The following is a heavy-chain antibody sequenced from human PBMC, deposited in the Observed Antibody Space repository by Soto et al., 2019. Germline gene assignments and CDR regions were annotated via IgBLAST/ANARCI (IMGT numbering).Heavy chain of an antibody. CDR1: GGTFSSYA. CDR2: IIPIFGTA. D-gene: IGHD5-12*01. CDR3: SRAPYSGYDVYYYYGMDV. V-gene: IGHV1-69*12. Sequence: QVQLVQSGAEVKKPGSSVKVSCKASGGTFSSYAISWVRQAPGQGLEWMGGIIPIFGTANYAQKFQGRVTITAYESTSTAYMVLGSLRSDYTAVYYCSRAPYSGYDVYYYYGMDVWGQGTTVTVSS. J-gene: IGHJ6*02.